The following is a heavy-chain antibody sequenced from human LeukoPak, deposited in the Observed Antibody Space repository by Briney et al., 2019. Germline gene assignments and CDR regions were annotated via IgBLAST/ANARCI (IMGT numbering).Heavy chain of an antibody. V-gene: IGHV3-7*02. CDR3: ATSGWGLRTPFDY. Sequence: GGSLRLSCAASGFTFSSYWMGWVRQAPGKGLEWVANIKQEGSEKYYVDSVKGRFTISRDNAKNSLYLQMNSLRAEDTAVYYCATSGWGLRTPFDYWGQGTLVTVSS. CDR1: GFTFSSYW. J-gene: IGHJ4*02. CDR2: IKQEGSEK. D-gene: IGHD1-26*01.